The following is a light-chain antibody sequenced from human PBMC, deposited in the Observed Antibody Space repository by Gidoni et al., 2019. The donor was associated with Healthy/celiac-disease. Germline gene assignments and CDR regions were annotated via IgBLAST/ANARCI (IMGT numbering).Light chain of an antibody. J-gene: IGKJ4*01. Sequence: AIQLTQSPSSLSASVGDRVTSTCRASQGISSALAWYQQKPGKAPKLLIYDASSLESGVPSRFSCSGSGTDFTLTISSLQPEDFATYYCQQFNSYPPLFGGGTKVEIK. CDR3: QQFNSYPPL. CDR1: QGISSA. CDR2: DAS. V-gene: IGKV1-13*02.